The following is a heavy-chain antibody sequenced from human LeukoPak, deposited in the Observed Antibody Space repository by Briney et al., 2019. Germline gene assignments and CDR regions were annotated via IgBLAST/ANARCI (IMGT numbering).Heavy chain of an antibody. CDR3: AREYCSSTSCYTGEWFDP. CDR2: IYYSGST. Sequence: SETLSLTCTVSGGSISSYYWSWIRQPPGKGLEWIGYIYYSGSTNYNPSLKSRVTISVDTSKNQFSLKLSSVTAADTAVYYCAREYCSSTSCYTGEWFDPWGQRTLVTVSS. CDR1: GGSISSYY. V-gene: IGHV4-59*01. D-gene: IGHD2-2*02. J-gene: IGHJ5*02.